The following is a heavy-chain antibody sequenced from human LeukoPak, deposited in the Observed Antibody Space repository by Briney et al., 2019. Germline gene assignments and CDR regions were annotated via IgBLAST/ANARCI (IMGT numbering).Heavy chain of an antibody. CDR2: INPSGGST. V-gene: IGHV1-46*01. J-gene: IGHJ4*02. CDR1: GYTFTSYG. D-gene: IGHD4-17*01. Sequence: ASVKVSCKASGYTFTSYGISWVRQAPGQGLEWMGIINPSGGSTSYAQKFQGRVTMTRDTSTSTVYMELSSLRSEDTAVYYCAREFSTVTTIDYWGQGTLVTVSS. CDR3: AREFSTVTTIDY.